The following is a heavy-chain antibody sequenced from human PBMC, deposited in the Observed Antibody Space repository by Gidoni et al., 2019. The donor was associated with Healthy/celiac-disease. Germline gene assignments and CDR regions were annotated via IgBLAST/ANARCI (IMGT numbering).Heavy chain of an antibody. D-gene: IGHD3-22*01. Sequence: QRVAVIWYDGSNKYYADSVKGRFTISRDNSKNTLYLQMNSLRAEDTAVYYCASSSGYPYHDAFDIWGQGTMVTVSS. CDR3: ASSSGYPYHDAFDI. J-gene: IGHJ3*02. CDR2: IWYDGSNK. V-gene: IGHV3-33*01.